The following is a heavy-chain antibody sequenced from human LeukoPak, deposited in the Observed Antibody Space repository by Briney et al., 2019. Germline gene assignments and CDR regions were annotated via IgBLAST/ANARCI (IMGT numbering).Heavy chain of an antibody. Sequence: GGSPRLSCAASGFTVSTNYMSCVRQAPGKGLGWGSDIYIDGRTYYADSVKGRVTLSRDNFKNTLYLQMNSLRAEDTAVYYCARDSGRFDVFDIWGQGTMVTVSS. V-gene: IGHV3-53*01. CDR1: GFTVSTNY. CDR3: ARDSGRFDVFDI. D-gene: IGHD3-10*01. J-gene: IGHJ3*02. CDR2: IYIDGRT.